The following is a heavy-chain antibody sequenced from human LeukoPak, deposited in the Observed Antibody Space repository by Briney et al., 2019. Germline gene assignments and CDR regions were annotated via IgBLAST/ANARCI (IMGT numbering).Heavy chain of an antibody. J-gene: IGHJ5*02. CDR1: GDSISLFY. D-gene: IGHD5-18*01. V-gene: IGHV4-59*01. CDR2: IHYSGRT. CDR3: ARVSPDTATDYGGFDP. Sequence: SETLSLTCIVSGDSISLFYWSWIRQPPGKGLEWIGYIHYSGRTNYNPSLKSRVTMSLDTSKNHFSLKLRSVTAADTAVYYCARVSPDTATDYGGFDPWGQGSLVTVSS.